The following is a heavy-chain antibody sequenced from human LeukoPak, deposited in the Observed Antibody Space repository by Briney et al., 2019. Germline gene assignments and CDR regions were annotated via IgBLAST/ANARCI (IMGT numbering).Heavy chain of an antibody. J-gene: IGHJ4*02. CDR1: GFTFSIYA. Sequence: QSGGSLRLSCAASGFTFSIYAMHWVRQTPGKGLEWVAITSYDGNDEHYTDSVKGRFTISRDNSMNTLYLQMNSLRSEDTAVYHCARSNSSSWHLFDYWGQGTLVTVSS. CDR2: TSYDGNDE. D-gene: IGHD6-13*01. CDR3: ARSNSSSWHLFDY. V-gene: IGHV3-30-3*01.